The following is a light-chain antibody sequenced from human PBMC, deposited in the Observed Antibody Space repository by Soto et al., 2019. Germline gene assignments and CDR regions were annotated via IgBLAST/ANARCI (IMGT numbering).Light chain of an antibody. V-gene: IGKV3-15*01. CDR1: QSARIS. Sequence: TISKATLSVSPEERSTLSVMASQSARISLGWYQQKPGQAPRLLIYDVSTRATGVPARFSGSGSGTEFTLTISSLQSEDFAVYYCQQYTNLLPPFGEGTRLEI. CDR2: DVS. CDR3: QQYTNLLPP. J-gene: IGKJ5*01.